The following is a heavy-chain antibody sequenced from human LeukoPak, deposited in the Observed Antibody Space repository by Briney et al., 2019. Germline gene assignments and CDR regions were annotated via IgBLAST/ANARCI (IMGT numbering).Heavy chain of an antibody. J-gene: IGHJ4*02. D-gene: IGHD2-2*01. CDR3: ARDRPKHIVVVPAAPPLGY. V-gene: IGHV3-30-3*01. CDR2: ISYDGSNK. CDR1: GFTFSSYA. Sequence: GGSLRLSCAASGFTFSSYAMHWVRQAPGKGLEWVAVISYDGSNKYYADSVKGRFTISRDNSKNTLYLQMNSLRAEDTAVYYCARDRPKHIVVVPAAPPLGYWGQGTLVTVSS.